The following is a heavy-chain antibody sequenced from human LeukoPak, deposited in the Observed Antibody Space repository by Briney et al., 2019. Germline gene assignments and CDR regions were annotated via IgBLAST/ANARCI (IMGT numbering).Heavy chain of an antibody. CDR2: INAGNGNT. D-gene: IGHD3-22*01. J-gene: IGHJ4*02. Sequence: ASVKVSCKASGYTFTSYAMHWVRQAPGQRLEWMGWINAGNGNTKYPQKFQGRVTITRDTSASTAYMELSSLRSEDTAVYYCAREDSSGYYYFDYWGQGTLVTVSS. CDR1: GYTFTSYA. V-gene: IGHV1-3*01. CDR3: AREDSSGYYYFDY.